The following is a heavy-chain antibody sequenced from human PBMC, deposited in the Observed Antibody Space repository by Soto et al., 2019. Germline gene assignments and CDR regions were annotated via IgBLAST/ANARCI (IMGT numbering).Heavy chain of an antibody. Sequence: PGGSLKLSCAASGFTFSSYAMSWVRQAPGKGLEWVSAISGSGGSTYYADSVKGRFTISRDNSKNTLYLQINSLRAEDTAVYYCAKYIVVVVAATRYYYYGMDVWGQGTTVTVSS. CDR3: AKYIVVVVAATRYYYYGMDV. V-gene: IGHV3-23*01. CDR1: GFTFSSYA. J-gene: IGHJ6*02. D-gene: IGHD2-15*01. CDR2: ISGSGGST.